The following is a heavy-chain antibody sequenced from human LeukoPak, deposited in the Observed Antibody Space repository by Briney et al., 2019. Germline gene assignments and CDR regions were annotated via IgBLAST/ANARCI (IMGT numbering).Heavy chain of an antibody. CDR2: INQDGSEK. CDR1: GFTFSSYW. D-gene: IGHD3-16*01. J-gene: IGHJ3*02. CDR3: ARGWASSRRKAFDI. V-gene: IGHV3-7*03. Sequence: GGSLRLSCAASGFTFSSYWMNWLRQAPGKGLEWVANINQDGSEKFYVDSVKGRFTISRDNAKNSLFLQLNSLRAEDTAVYYCARGWASSRRKAFDIWGQGTMVSVSS.